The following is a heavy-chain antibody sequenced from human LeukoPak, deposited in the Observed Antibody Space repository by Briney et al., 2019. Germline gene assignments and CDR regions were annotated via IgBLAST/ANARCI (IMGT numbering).Heavy chain of an antibody. CDR3: ARAPYGDYPIDY. CDR1: GGSISSSSYY. Sequence: PSETLSLTCTVSGGSISSSSYYWGWIRQPPGKGLEWIGSIYYSGSTYYNPSLKSRVTISVDTSKNQFSLKLSSVTAAGTAVYYCARAPYGDYPIDYWGQGTLVTVSS. J-gene: IGHJ4*02. D-gene: IGHD4-17*01. V-gene: IGHV4-39*07. CDR2: IYYSGST.